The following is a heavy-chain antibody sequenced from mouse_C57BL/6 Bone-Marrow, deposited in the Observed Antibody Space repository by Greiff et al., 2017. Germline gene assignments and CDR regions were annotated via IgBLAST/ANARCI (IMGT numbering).Heavy chain of an antibody. CDR2: IYPGDGDT. D-gene: IGHD1-1*01. V-gene: IGHV1-82*01. CDR1: GYAFSSSW. Sequence: QVQLKESGPELVKPGASVKISCKASGYAFSSSWMNWVKQRPGKGLEWIGRIYPGDGDTNYNGKFKGKATLTADKSSSTAYMQLSSLTSEDSAVYFCARGRYYGSRYFDVWGTGTTVTVSS. CDR3: ARGRYYGSRYFDV. J-gene: IGHJ1*03.